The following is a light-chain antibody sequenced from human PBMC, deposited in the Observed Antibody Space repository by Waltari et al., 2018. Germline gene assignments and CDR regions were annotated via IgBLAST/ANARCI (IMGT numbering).Light chain of an antibody. CDR3: GTWDSSLTAVV. Sequence: QSVLTQPPSVSAAPGQRVTISCSGRRSTLEYNYVSWYRQLPGTAPKLLIYDNDKRPSGIPDRFSGSKSDTSATLGITGLQTGDEADYYCGTWDSSLTAVVFGGGTKLTVL. CDR2: DND. CDR1: RSTLEYNY. J-gene: IGLJ2*01. V-gene: IGLV1-51*01.